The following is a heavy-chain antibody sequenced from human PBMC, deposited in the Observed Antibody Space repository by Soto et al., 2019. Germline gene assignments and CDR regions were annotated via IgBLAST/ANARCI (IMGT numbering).Heavy chain of an antibody. V-gene: IGHV3-48*01. Sequence: EVQLVESGGGLVQPGGSLRLSCAASGFTFSSYSMNWVRQAPGKGLEWVSYISSSSSTIYYADSVKGRFTISRDNAKNSLYLQMNSLRAEDTAVYYCARGDATDAIDIWGQGTMVTVSS. J-gene: IGHJ3*02. CDR1: GFTFSSYS. CDR3: ARGDATDAIDI. CDR2: ISSSSSTI.